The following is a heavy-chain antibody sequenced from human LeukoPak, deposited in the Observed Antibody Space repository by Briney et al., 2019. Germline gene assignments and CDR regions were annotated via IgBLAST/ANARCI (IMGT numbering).Heavy chain of an antibody. V-gene: IGHV3-74*01. CDR2: IDSDGSNT. J-gene: IGHJ4*02. CDR1: EFTFSSIW. Sequence: GGSRRPSCPAPEFTFSSIWMHWVRQAPGRGLVWASRIDSDGSNTDYADSVKGRFTISRDNAKNTLYLQMNSLRAEDTAVYYCAGGWTTSSGRAYWGQGTLVTVSS. CDR3: AGGWTTSSGRAY. D-gene: IGHD2/OR15-2a*01.